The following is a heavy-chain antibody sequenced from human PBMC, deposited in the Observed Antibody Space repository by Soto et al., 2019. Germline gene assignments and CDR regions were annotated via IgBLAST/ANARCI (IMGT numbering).Heavy chain of an antibody. CDR3: ARAVQQLTTYYYYGMDV. J-gene: IGHJ6*02. V-gene: IGHV1-18*01. Sequence: ASVKVSCKASGYTFTSYGISWVRQAPGQGLEWMGWISAYNGNTNYAQKLQGRVTMTTDTSTSTACMELRSLRSDDTAVYYCARAVQQLTTYYYYGMDVWGQGTTVTVSS. CDR2: ISAYNGNT. D-gene: IGHD6-13*01. CDR1: GYTFTSYG.